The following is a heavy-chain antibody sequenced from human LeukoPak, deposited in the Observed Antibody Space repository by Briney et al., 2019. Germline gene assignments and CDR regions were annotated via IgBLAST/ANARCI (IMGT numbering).Heavy chain of an antibody. D-gene: IGHD4-23*01. CDR3: ATDYGGNSDAFDI. CDR1: GFTFSSYA. Sequence: GGFLRLSCAASGFTFSSYAMSWVRQAPGKGLEWVSAISGSGGSTYYADSVKGRFTISRDNSKNTLYLQMNSLRAEDTAVYYCATDYGGNSDAFDIWGQGTMVTVSS. J-gene: IGHJ3*02. V-gene: IGHV3-23*01. CDR2: ISGSGGST.